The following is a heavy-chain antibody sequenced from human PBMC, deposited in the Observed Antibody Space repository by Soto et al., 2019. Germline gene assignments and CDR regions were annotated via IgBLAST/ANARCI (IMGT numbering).Heavy chain of an antibody. D-gene: IGHD6-6*01. CDR1: GDSVSSGFYY. CDR3: ARIEPLGRIDY. CDR2: IYYSGST. V-gene: IGHV4-61*01. J-gene: IGHJ4*02. Sequence: SETLSLTCSVSGDSVSSGFYYWTWIRQSPVKGLEWIGNIYYSGSTEYNPSLTSRVTISVDTSKNQFSLKLSSVTAADTAVYYCARIEPLGRIDYWGQGTLVTVSS.